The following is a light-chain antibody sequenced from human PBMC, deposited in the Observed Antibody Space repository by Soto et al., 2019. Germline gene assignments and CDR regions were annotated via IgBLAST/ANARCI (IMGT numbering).Light chain of an antibody. CDR2: KAS. CDR1: QSVTSW. CDR3: QQYHSYPYT. V-gene: IGKV1-5*03. Sequence: DIQMTQSPSTLSTSVGDRVTITCRARQSVTSWLAWYQQKPGKAPRLLIYKASSLERGVPSRFSGSGSGTEFTLTINSLQPDDFATYYCQQYHSYPYTFGQGTKLEIK. J-gene: IGKJ2*01.